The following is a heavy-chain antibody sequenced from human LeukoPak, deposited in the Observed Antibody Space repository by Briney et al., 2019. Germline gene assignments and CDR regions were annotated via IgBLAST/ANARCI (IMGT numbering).Heavy chain of an antibody. CDR2: IYHSGST. D-gene: IGHD3-9*01. J-gene: IGHJ3*02. CDR1: GYSISSGYY. V-gene: IGHV4-38-2*02. Sequence: PSETLSLTCSVSGYSISSGYYGGWIRQPPGKGLEWIGSIYHSGSTYYNPSLKSRVTISVDTSKNQFSLQLNSVTPEDTAVYYCARDDGLSEDAFDIWGQGTMVTVSS. CDR3: ARDDGLSEDAFDI.